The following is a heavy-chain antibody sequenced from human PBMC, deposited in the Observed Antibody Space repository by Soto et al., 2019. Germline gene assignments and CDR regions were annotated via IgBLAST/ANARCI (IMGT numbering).Heavy chain of an antibody. D-gene: IGHD1-26*01. CDR1: GDTFSSYA. Sequence: GASVKVSCKASGDTFSSYAISWVRQAPGQGLEWMGGFDFEDGETIYAQKFQGRVTMTEDTSTDTAYMELSSLRSEDTAVYYCATGSGKLLYYYYGMDVWGQGTTVTVSS. CDR3: ATGSGKLLYYYYGMDV. J-gene: IGHJ6*02. V-gene: IGHV1-24*01. CDR2: FDFEDGET.